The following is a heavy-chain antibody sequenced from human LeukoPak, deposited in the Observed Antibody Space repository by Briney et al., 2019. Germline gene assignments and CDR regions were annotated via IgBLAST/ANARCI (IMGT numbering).Heavy chain of an antibody. CDR2: IYYSGST. Sequence: SETLSLTCTVSGGSISSSSYYWGWNRQPPGKGLEWIGSIYYSGSTYYNPSLKSRVTISVDTSKNQFSLKLSSVTAADTAVYYCAREIVVVVAATVGRWFDPWGQGTLVTVSS. J-gene: IGHJ5*02. D-gene: IGHD2-15*01. CDR1: GGSISSSSYY. V-gene: IGHV4-39*02. CDR3: AREIVVVVAATVGRWFDP.